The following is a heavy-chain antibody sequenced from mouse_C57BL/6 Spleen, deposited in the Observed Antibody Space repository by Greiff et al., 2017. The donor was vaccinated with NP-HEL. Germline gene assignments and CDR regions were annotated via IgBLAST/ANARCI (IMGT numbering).Heavy chain of an antibody. V-gene: IGHV3-6*01. D-gene: IGHD1-1*01. Sequence: ESGPGLVKPSQSLSLTCSVTGYSITSGYYWNWIRQFPGNKLEWMGYISYDGSNNYNPSLKNRISITRDTSKNQFFLKLNSVTTEDTATYYCARVADYYGSSSYAMDYWGQGTSVTVSS. CDR3: ARVADYYGSSSYAMDY. J-gene: IGHJ4*01. CDR2: ISYDGSN. CDR1: GYSITSGYY.